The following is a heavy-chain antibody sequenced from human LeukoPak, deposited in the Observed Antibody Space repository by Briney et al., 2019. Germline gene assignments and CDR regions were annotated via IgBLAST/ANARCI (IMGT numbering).Heavy chain of an antibody. Sequence: GASVKVSCKASGYTFTSYGISWVRQAPGQGLEWMGWISAYNGNTNYAQKLQGRVTMTTDTSTSTAYMELRSLRSDDTAVYYCARVSYCEAINWFDPWGQGTLVTVSS. V-gene: IGHV1-18*01. CDR1: GYTFTSYG. D-gene: IGHD3-22*01. CDR3: ARVSYCEAINWFDP. J-gene: IGHJ5*02. CDR2: ISAYNGNT.